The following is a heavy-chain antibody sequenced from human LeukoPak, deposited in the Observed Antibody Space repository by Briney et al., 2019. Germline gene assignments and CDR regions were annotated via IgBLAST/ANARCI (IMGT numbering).Heavy chain of an antibody. J-gene: IGHJ4*02. CDR1: GFTFSRYG. Sequence: GGSLRLSCAASGFTFSRYGMHWVRQAPGKGLEWVAVISFDGSNKYYADSVKGRFTISRDDSKNTLYLQMNSLRAEDTAVYYCAKGSSYYYDSSDSGLFDYWGQGTLVTVSS. D-gene: IGHD3-22*01. V-gene: IGHV3-30*18. CDR2: ISFDGSNK. CDR3: AKGSSYYYDSSDSGLFDY.